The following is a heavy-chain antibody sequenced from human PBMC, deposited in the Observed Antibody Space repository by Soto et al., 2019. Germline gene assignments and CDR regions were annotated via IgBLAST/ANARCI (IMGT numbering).Heavy chain of an antibody. Sequence: EVLLVDSGGGLVKPGGSLRLSCAASGFIFSTYSMNWVRQAPGKGLEWVSSISDSSSYIYYADSVKGRFTISRDNTQNSPYLQMNNLRAEDTAVYYCARPRLPSNNYYFDYWGQGTLVTVSS. CDR2: ISDSSSYI. D-gene: IGHD1-20*01. CDR3: ARPRLPSNNYYFDY. V-gene: IGHV3-21*01. J-gene: IGHJ4*02. CDR1: GFIFSTYS.